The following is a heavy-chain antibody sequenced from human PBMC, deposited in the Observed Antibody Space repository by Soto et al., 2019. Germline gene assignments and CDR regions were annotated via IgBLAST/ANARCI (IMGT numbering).Heavy chain of an antibody. J-gene: IGHJ5*02. D-gene: IGHD5-12*01. V-gene: IGHV6-1*01. CDR2: TYYRSKWYN. CDR1: GDSVSSNSAA. CDR3: ARGIGYSGYDYPLGYNWFDP. Sequence: SQTLSLTCAISGDSVSSNSAAWNWIRQSPSRGLEWLGRTYYRSKWYNDYAVSVKSRITINPDTSKNQFSLQLNSVTPEDTAVYYCARGIGYSGYDYPLGYNWFDPWGQGTLVTVSS.